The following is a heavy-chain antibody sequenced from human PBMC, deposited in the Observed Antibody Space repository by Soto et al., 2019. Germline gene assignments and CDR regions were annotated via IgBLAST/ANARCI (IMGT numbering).Heavy chain of an antibody. J-gene: IGHJ4*02. D-gene: IGHD2-15*01. V-gene: IGHV1-3*01. Sequence: ASVKVSCKASGYTFTSYAMHCVRQAPGQRLEWMGWINAGNGNTKYSQKFQGRVTITRDTSASTAYMELNSLRSEDTAVYYCASLVDCSGGSCYRVDYWGQGTLVTVSS. CDR2: INAGNGNT. CDR1: GYTFTSYA. CDR3: ASLVDCSGGSCYRVDY.